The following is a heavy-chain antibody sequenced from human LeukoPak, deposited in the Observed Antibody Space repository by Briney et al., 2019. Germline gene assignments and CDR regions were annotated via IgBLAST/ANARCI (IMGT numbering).Heavy chain of an antibody. J-gene: IGHJ6*03. CDR1: GGSFSGYY. CDR2: INHSGST. CDR3: ARGRRMTSTKYYYYYYMDV. V-gene: IGHV4-34*01. D-gene: IGHD2-21*02. Sequence: KPSETLSLTCAVYGGSFSGYYWSWIRQPPGKGLEWIGEINHSGSTNYNPSLKSRVTISVDTSKNQFSLKLSSVTAADTAVYYCARGRRMTSTKYYYYYYMDVWGKGTTVTVSS.